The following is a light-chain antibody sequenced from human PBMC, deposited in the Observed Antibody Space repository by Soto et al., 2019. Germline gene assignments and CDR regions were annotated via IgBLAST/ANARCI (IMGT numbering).Light chain of an antibody. V-gene: IGLV2-14*03. CDR2: DVS. CDR1: SSDVGGYDY. CDR3: NSYTSSSTYV. Sequence: QSALTQPASVSGSPGQSITISCTGTSSDVGGYDYVSWYQQHPGKAPKLMIYDVSNRPSGVSNRFSGSKSGNTASLIISGLQAEDEADYYCNSYTSSSTYVFGAGTQLTVL. J-gene: IGLJ7*01.